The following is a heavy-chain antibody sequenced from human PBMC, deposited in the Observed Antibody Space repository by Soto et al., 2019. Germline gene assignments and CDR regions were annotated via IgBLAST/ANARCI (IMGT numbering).Heavy chain of an antibody. CDR2: IGTAGDT. J-gene: IGHJ4*02. V-gene: IGHV3-13*01. D-gene: IGHD6-19*01. CDR1: GFTFSSYD. Sequence: GGSLRLSCAASGFTFSSYDIHWVRLATGKSLEWVSAIGTAGDTYYPGSVKGRFTISRENAKKSLYLKMNSLRAGDRAVYHCARGPYRSGRYDYLGQGTPVPVYS. CDR3: ARGPYRSGRYDY.